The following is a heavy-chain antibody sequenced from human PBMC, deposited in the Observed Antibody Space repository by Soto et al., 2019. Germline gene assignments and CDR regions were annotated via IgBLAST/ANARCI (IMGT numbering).Heavy chain of an antibody. V-gene: IGHV3-23*01. Sequence: EVQLLESGGGLVQPGGSLRLSCAASGFTFSSYAMTWVRQAPGKGLEWVALILGGSGKTYYADSVKGRFTISRDNSKNTLYLQMNSLRAAHSALYYCVKGGPIGVSGDDYWGQGTLVTVSS. CDR3: VKGGPIGVSGDDY. J-gene: IGHJ4*02. CDR2: ILGGSGKT. CDR1: GFTFSSYA. D-gene: IGHD6-19*01.